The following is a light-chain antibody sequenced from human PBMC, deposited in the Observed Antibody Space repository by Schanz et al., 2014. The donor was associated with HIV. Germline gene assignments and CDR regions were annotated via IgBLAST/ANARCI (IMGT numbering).Light chain of an antibody. CDR2: EVS. J-gene: IGLJ1*01. CDR1: SSDVGGYNY. Sequence: QSALTQPPSASGSPGQSVTISCTGTSSDVGGYNYVSWYQQHPGKAPKIMIYEVSKRPSGVSNRFSGSKSGNTASLTISGLQAEDEADYYCCSYAGSSTFVFGAGTKVTVL. V-gene: IGLV2-23*02. CDR3: CSYAGSSTFV.